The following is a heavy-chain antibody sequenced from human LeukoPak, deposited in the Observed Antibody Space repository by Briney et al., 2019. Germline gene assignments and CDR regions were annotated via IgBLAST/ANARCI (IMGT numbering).Heavy chain of an antibody. J-gene: IGHJ4*02. CDR3: AKDHFPRRVGYNGGESDY. Sequence: SETLSLTCTVSGDFITAYYWSWIRQPPGKGLEWIGYVYYSGSTEYNPSLRSRVTISLEMSKQQFSLNLTSVTAADTAVYYCAKDHFPRRVGYNGGESDYWGQGTLVTISS. D-gene: IGHD5-24*01. CDR2: VYYSGST. CDR1: GDFITAYY. V-gene: IGHV4-59*01.